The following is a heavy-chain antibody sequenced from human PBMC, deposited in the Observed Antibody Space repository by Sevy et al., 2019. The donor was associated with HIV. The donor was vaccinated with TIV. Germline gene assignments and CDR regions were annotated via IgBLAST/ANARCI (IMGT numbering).Heavy chain of an antibody. CDR1: GGSFSGYY. J-gene: IGHJ4*02. CDR2: INHSGST. D-gene: IGHD6-13*01. CDR3: ARGRRDSSSWSRNDY. V-gene: IGHV4-34*01. Sequence: SETLSLTCAVYGGSFSGYYWSWIRQPPGKGLEWIGEINHSGSTNYNPSLKSRVTISVDTSKTQFSLKLSSVTAADTAVYYCARGRRDSSSWSRNDYWGQGTLVTVSS.